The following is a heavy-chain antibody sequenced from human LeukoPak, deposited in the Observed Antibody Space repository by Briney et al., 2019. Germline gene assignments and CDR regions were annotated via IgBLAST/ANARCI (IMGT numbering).Heavy chain of an antibody. D-gene: IGHD3-9*01. Sequence: GGSLRLSCAASGFIFDDYAMHWVRRAPGKGLQWVSGITRNAAIIGYVDSVKGRLTISRDSAKNSLYLQMNSLRPEDTAFYYCARGDILTTRLLDSWGLGTLVTVSS. J-gene: IGHJ4*02. V-gene: IGHV3-9*01. CDR2: ITRNAAII. CDR1: GFIFDDYA. CDR3: ARGDILTTRLLDS.